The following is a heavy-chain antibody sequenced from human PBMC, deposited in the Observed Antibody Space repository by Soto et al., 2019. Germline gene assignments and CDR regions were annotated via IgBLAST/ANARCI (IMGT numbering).Heavy chain of an antibody. V-gene: IGHV1-18*01. D-gene: IGHD4-17*01. Sequence: GASVKVSCKASGYTFTSYGISWVRQAPGQGLEWMGWISAYNGNTNYAQKLQGRVTMTTDTSTSTAYMELRSLRSDDTAVYYCARVGSYGDSGPYSYYYGMDVWGQGTTVTVSS. CDR1: GYTFTSYG. J-gene: IGHJ6*02. CDR2: ISAYNGNT. CDR3: ARVGSYGDSGPYSYYYGMDV.